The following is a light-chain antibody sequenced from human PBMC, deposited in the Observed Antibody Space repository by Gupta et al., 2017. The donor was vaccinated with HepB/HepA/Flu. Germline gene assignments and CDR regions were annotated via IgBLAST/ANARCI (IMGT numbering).Light chain of an antibody. J-gene: IGKJ2*01. Sequence: PGERATLSCRASQSVSSYLAWYQQQPGQAPRLLIYDASNRATGIPARFSGSGSGTDFTLTISSREPEDFAVYYCQQRSNWPPGYTFGQGTKLEIK. CDR2: DAS. CDR1: QSVSSY. V-gene: IGKV3-11*01. CDR3: QQRSNWPPGYT.